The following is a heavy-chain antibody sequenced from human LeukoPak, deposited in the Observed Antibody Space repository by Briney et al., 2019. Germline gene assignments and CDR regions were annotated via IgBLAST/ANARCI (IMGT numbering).Heavy chain of an antibody. V-gene: IGHV3-23*01. CDR1: GFTFSSHA. J-gene: IGHJ4*02. CDR3: ARHGSWSFDY. Sequence: PGGSLRLSCAASGFTFSSHAMSWVRQAPGKGLEWVSANTSGSGSNVYYTDSLKGRFTISRDNSKNTLYLHMNSLRAEDTAVYYCARHGSWSFDYWGQGTLLTVSA. D-gene: IGHD6-13*01. CDR2: NTSGSGSNV.